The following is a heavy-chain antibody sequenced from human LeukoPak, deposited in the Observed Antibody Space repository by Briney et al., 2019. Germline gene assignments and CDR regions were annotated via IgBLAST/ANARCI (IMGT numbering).Heavy chain of an antibody. V-gene: IGHV4-34*01. CDR1: GGSFSGYH. J-gene: IGHJ4*02. Sequence: SETLSLTCAVYGGSFSGYHWSWIRQPPGKGLEWIGEINHSGSTNYNPSLKSRVTISVDTSKNQFSLKLSSVTAADTAVYYCAYRRYYDSSGYYHRTGFDYWGQGTLVTVSS. CDR2: INHSGST. D-gene: IGHD3-22*01. CDR3: AYRRYYDSSGYYHRTGFDY.